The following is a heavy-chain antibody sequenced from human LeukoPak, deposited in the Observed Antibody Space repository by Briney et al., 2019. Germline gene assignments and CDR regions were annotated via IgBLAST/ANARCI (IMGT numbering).Heavy chain of an antibody. CDR1: AYSFTNHW. V-gene: IGHV5-10-1*01. CDR3: ARHQYSSSLDS. CDR2: IDPSDSYT. Sequence: GESPRISRKSSAYSFTNHWITWGRQMPRQGLGWMGRIDPSDSYTNYSPSFQGHVTISADTSISNAYLQWSSLKASDTAIYYCARHQYSSSLDSWGQGTLVTVSS. D-gene: IGHD6-13*01. J-gene: IGHJ4*02.